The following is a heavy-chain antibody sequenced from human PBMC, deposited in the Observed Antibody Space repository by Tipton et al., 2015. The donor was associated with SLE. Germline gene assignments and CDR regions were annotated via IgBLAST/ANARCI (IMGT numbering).Heavy chain of an antibody. CDR3: ARRFFDGSGSI. Sequence: TLSLTCAVSGGSIISNNWWSWVRQPPGKGLEWIGEIYHSGSTNYNPSLKSRLNISVAKSKNQFSLKLTSVTAADTAVYFCARRFFDGSGSIWGQGTLVTVSS. D-gene: IGHD3-22*01. J-gene: IGHJ4*02. V-gene: IGHV4-4*01. CDR2: IYHSGST. CDR1: GGSIISNNW.